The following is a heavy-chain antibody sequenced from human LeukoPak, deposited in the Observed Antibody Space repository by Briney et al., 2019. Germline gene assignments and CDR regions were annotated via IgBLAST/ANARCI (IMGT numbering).Heavy chain of an antibody. D-gene: IGHD6-19*01. J-gene: IGHJ4*02. V-gene: IGHV3-13*01. CDR2: IGPAGDT. CDR3: ARDAVPGRGGAFDY. Sequence: GGSLRLSCAASGITFSGYDMHWVRQGTGKNLEWVSAIGPAGDTYYSDSMKGRFTISREDARNSLYLQMNSLTAEDTAVYYCARDAVPGRGGAFDYWGQGTLVIVSS. CDR1: GITFSGYD.